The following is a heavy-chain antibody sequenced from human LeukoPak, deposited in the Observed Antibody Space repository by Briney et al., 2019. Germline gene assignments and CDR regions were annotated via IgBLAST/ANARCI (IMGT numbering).Heavy chain of an antibody. CDR2: IKQDGNEK. Sequence: GGSLRLSCAVSRFTLSNYWMSWVRQAPGKGLEWGANIKQDGNEKYYVDSVKGRFTISRDNAKNSLYLQMSSLRAEDTAVYYCARDRQDDFWSAYYDYWGQGTLVTVSS. D-gene: IGHD3-3*01. V-gene: IGHV3-7*01. CDR1: RFTLSNYW. CDR3: ARDRQDDFWSAYYDY. J-gene: IGHJ4*02.